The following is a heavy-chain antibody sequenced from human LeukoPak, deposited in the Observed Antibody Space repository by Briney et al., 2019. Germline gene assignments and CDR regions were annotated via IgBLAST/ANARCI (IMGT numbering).Heavy chain of an antibody. CDR2: IYTSGST. CDR3: ARDLVRYSSSWLSFRYCYGMDV. Sequence: SETLSLTCTVSGGSISSYYWSWIRQPAGKGLEWIGRIYTSGSTNYNPSLKSRVTMSVDTSKNQFSLKLSSVTAADTAVYYCARDLVRYSSSWLSFRYCYGMDVWGQGTTVTVSS. J-gene: IGHJ6*02. CDR1: GGSISSYY. V-gene: IGHV4-4*07. D-gene: IGHD6-13*01.